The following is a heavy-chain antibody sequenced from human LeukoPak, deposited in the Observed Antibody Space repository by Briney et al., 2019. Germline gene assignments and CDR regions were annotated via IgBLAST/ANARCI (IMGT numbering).Heavy chain of an antibody. D-gene: IGHD3-3*01. V-gene: IGHV1-58*01. CDR2: IVVGSGNT. J-gene: IGHJ6*04. Sequence: SVKVSCKASGFTFTSSAVQWVRQARGQRLEWIGWIVVGSGNTNYAQKFQERVTITRDMSTSTAYMELSSLRSEDTAVYYCAADPAFVFRFFDYGMDVGGKGTTVTVS. CDR3: AADPAFVFRFFDYGMDV. CDR1: GFTFTSSA.